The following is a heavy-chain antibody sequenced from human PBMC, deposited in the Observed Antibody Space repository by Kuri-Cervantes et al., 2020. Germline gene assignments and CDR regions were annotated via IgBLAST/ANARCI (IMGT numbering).Heavy chain of an antibody. D-gene: IGHD1/OR15-1a*01. CDR1: GYTFTSYG. CDR3: ARGELEQSYYYGMDV. CDR2: MNPNSGNT. Sequence: ASVKVSCKASGYTFTSYGISWVRQATGQGLEWMGWMNPNSGNTGYAQKFQGRVTMTRNTSISTAYMELSSLRSEDTAVYYCARGELEQSYYYGMDVWGQGTTVTVSS. J-gene: IGHJ6*02. V-gene: IGHV1-8*02.